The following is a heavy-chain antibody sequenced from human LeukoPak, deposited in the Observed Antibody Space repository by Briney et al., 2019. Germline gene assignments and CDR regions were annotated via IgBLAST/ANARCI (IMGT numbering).Heavy chain of an antibody. D-gene: IGHD5-18*01. V-gene: IGHV4-39*01. J-gene: IGHJ4*02. CDR1: GGSISSSSAY. CDR3: VSPRGFCYGYFDY. CDR2: IYYSKNT. Sequence: PSETLSLTCTVSGGSISSSSAYWGWIRQPPGKGLEWIGSIYYSKNTYYNPSRKSRVTISADTSKNQFSLTLGSVSATDTAVYYCVSPRGFCYGYFDYWGQGTLVTVSS.